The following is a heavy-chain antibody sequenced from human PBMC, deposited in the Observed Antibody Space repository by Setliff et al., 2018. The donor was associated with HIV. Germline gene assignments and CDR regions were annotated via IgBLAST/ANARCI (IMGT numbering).Heavy chain of an antibody. CDR3: ARTNPLAAPPFDF. CDR1: GGSINNFY. D-gene: IGHD6-13*01. Sequence: PSETLSLTCTVSGGSINNFYWSWIRQPPGKGLEWIGYIYTSGSTNYNPSLKSRVTISVDTSKNQFSMKLSSVTAADTAVYYCARTNPLAAPPFDFWGQGTLVTVSS. V-gene: IGHV4-4*09. CDR2: IYTSGST. J-gene: IGHJ4*02.